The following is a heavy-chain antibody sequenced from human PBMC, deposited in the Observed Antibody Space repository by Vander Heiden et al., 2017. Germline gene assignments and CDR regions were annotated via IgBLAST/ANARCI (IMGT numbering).Heavy chain of an antibody. Sequence: VQLQESGPGLVTPAETPSLTCSVASGCIRSNDWSWSRQPAGKGLEGIGRIYTSGSTNYNTSHKSRVTMSVDTAKNQFSLKLSAVTAADTAVYYCARDVYCSSTSCYGLDYWGQGTLVTVSS. J-gene: IGHJ4*02. V-gene: IGHV4-4*07. CDR1: SGCIRSND. D-gene: IGHD2-2*01. CDR3: ARDVYCSSTSCYGLDY. CDR2: IYTSGST.